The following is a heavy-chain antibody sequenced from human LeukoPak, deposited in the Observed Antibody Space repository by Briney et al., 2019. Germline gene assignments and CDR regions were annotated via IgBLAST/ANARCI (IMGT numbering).Heavy chain of an antibody. CDR2: ISSSSGVTI. D-gene: IGHD6-19*01. V-gene: IGHV3-48*03. J-gene: IGHJ4*02. Sequence: PGGSLRLSCAASGFTFSNYEMNWVRQAPGKGLEWVSYISSSSGVTIYYADSVKGRFTISRDNAKNSLYLQMNSLRAEDTAVYYCARFTSGWFYFDYWGQGTLVTVSS. CDR1: GFTFSNYE. CDR3: ARFTSGWFYFDY.